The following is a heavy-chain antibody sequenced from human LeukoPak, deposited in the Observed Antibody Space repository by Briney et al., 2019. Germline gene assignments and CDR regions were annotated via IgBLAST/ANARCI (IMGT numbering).Heavy chain of an antibody. V-gene: IGHV3-30-3*01. Sequence: PGGSLRLSCAASGFTFSSYATHWVRQAPGKGLERVAVISYDGSNKYYADSVKGRFTISRDNSKNTLYLQMNSLRAEDTAVYYCAKDRWCPNGVCFRGRELDYWGQGTLVTVSS. CDR2: ISYDGSNK. J-gene: IGHJ4*02. CDR1: GFTFSSYA. CDR3: AKDRWCPNGVCFRGRELDY. D-gene: IGHD2-8*01.